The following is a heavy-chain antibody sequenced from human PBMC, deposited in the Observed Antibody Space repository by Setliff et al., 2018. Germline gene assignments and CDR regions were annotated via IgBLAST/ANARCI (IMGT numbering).Heavy chain of an antibody. Sequence: PGGSLRLSCGASGFTYKNDWVSWVRQAPGKGLEWLASINPHGSEKYYVDSVRGRFTISRDNARNSLSLQMNSLRSDDTAVYYCLGAGTCSYWGQGTRVTVSS. V-gene: IGHV3-7*01. CDR3: LGAGTCSY. CDR1: GFTYKNDW. J-gene: IGHJ4*02. CDR2: INPHGSEK. D-gene: IGHD3-10*02.